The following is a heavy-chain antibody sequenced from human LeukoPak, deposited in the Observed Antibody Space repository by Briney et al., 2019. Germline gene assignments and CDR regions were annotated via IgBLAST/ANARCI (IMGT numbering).Heavy chain of an antibody. CDR2: INSDGSST. CDR3: ARDPVKSGDYARYLDY. J-gene: IGHJ4*02. Sequence: PGGSLRLSCAASGFTFSSYWMHWVRQAPGKGLVWVSRINSDGSSTNYADSVKGRFTISRDNAKNTLYLQMNSLRAEDTAVYYCARDPVKSGDYARYLDYWGQGTLVTVSS. V-gene: IGHV3-74*01. CDR1: GFTFSSYW. D-gene: IGHD4-17*01.